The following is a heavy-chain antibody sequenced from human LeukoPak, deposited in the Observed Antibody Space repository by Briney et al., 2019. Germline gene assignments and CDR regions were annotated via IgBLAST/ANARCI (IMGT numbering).Heavy chain of an antibody. CDR3: ARGTPEAYY. J-gene: IGHJ4*02. Sequence: GGSLRLSCATSGFTFSSYSMTWVRQAPGKGLEWVSSITASLIISYADSVKGRFSISRDNSKNTLYLQMTSLTVEDTALYYCARGTPEAYYCGQGTLVTVSS. V-gene: IGHV3-23*01. D-gene: IGHD1-14*01. CDR1: GFTFSSYS. CDR2: ITASLII.